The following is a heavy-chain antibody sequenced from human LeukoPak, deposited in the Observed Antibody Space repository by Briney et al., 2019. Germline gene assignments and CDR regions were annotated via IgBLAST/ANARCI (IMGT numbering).Heavy chain of an antibody. Sequence: GGSLRLSCAASGFTFSSYWMHWVRQAPGKGLVWVSRINSDGSSTSYADSVKGRFTISQDNAKNTRYMQMNSLRAEDTAVYYCARDKGSGWYGGNWFDPWGQGTLVTVSS. CDR3: ARDKGSGWYGGNWFDP. D-gene: IGHD6-19*01. V-gene: IGHV3-74*01. J-gene: IGHJ5*02. CDR1: GFTFSSYW. CDR2: INSDGSST.